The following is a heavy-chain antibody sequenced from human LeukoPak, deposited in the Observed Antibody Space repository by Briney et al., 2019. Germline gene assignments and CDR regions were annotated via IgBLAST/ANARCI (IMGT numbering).Heavy chain of an antibody. D-gene: IGHD6-19*01. Sequence: GGSLRLSCAASGFTFSTYNMNWVRQAPGKGLEWVSYITSGGSTIYDADSVKGRFTISRDNGKNSLYLQMNSLRAEDTAVYYCATAVAASYWGQGTLVTVSS. CDR2: ITSGGSTI. CDR3: ATAVAASY. CDR1: GFTFSTYN. J-gene: IGHJ4*02. V-gene: IGHV3-48*01.